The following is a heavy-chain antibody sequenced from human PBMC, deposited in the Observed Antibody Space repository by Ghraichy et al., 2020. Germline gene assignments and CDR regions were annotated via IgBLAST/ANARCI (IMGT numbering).Heavy chain of an antibody. Sequence: SETLSLTCAVYGGSFSGYYWSWIRQPPGKGLEWIGEINHSGSTNYNPSLKSRVTISVDTSKNQFSLKLSSVTAADTAVYYCATLDDYGGKGGVDYWGQGTLVTVSS. CDR1: GGSFSGYY. CDR2: INHSGST. J-gene: IGHJ4*02. D-gene: IGHD4-23*01. V-gene: IGHV4-34*01. CDR3: ATLDDYGGKGGVDY.